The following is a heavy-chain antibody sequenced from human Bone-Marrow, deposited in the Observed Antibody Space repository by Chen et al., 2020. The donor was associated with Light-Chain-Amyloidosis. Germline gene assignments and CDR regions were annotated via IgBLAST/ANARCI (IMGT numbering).Heavy chain of an antibody. CDR3: AGKTGAGETWNYGWIDP. V-gene: IGHV3-30*09. Sequence: QVHLEESGGGVVQPGRSLRLSCEAFGFTLTSHAMHWFRQAPGTGLEWVVGSSSDGGNKVYPHSVRGRFVITTDNSNISYLEVKDLTPDDSAVNYCAGKTGAGETWNYGWIDPWGQGTRVTVS. D-gene: IGHD1-7*01. CDR2: SSSDGGNK. J-gene: IGHJ5*02. CDR1: GFTLTSHA.